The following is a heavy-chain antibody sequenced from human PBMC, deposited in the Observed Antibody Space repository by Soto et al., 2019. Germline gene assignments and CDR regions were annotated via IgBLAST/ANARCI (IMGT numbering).Heavy chain of an antibody. CDR3: TSAVSATRASGLDV. D-gene: IGHD2-15*01. CDR1: GFIFSDHY. V-gene: IGHV3-72*01. Sequence: EVQLVASGGGLVQPGGSLRLSCAASGFIFSDHYMDWVRQAPGKGLAWLGRSKNKANSYTTDYAASVKGRFTVSRDDSKNSLCLQMNSLKTEDSAVYYCTSAVSATRASGLDVWGQGTTVPVSS. CDR2: SKNKANSYTT. J-gene: IGHJ6*02.